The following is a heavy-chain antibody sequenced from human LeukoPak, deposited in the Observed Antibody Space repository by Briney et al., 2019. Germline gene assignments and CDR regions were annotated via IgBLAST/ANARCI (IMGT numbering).Heavy chain of an antibody. V-gene: IGHV4-34*01. CDR1: AGAFTGYY. J-gene: IGHJ4*02. Sequence: SETLSVTCAVHAGAFTGYYWSWIRQHPGKGLQWIGEVTHSGITNSIPSLKSRVTISVDTSKNQFSLKLSSVTAADTAVYYCARDGPLAVAYFDYWGQGTLVTVSS. CDR2: VTHSGIT. D-gene: IGHD6-19*01. CDR3: ARDGPLAVAYFDY.